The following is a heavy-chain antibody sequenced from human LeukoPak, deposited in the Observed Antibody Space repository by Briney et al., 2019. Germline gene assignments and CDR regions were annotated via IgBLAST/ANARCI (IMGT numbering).Heavy chain of an antibody. J-gene: IGHJ4*02. Sequence: ASVKVSCKASGYTFTSYDINWVRQATGQRLERMGWMNPNSGNTGYAQKFKGRVTMTRNTSISTAYMELSSLRSEDAAVYYCARGWSSAAAGILWWWGQGTLVTVSS. CDR2: MNPNSGNT. V-gene: IGHV1-8*01. CDR3: ARGWSSAAAGILWW. CDR1: GYTFTSYD. D-gene: IGHD6-13*01.